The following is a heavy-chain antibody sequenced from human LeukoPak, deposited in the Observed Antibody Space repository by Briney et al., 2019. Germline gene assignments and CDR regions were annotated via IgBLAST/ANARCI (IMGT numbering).Heavy chain of an antibody. CDR3: ARDVCSGGSCWDWFDP. CDR2: INPSGGNT. J-gene: IGHJ5*02. Sequence: ASVKVSCKASGYTFTSYAMHWVRQAPGQGLEWMGIINPSGGNTNSAQKFQGRVTMTRDTSTSTVYMELSSLRSEDTAVYYCARDVCSGGSCWDWFDPWGQGTLVTVSS. D-gene: IGHD2-15*01. V-gene: IGHV1-46*01. CDR1: GYTFTSYA.